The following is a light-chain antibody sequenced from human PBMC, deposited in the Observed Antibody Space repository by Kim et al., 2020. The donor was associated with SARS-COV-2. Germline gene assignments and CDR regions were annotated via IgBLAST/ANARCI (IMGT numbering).Light chain of an antibody. Sequence: EIVLTQSPATLSLSPGERATLSCRASQSVSDNLAWYQQKPGQSPRLLLSDASNRATGIPGRFSGSGSGTDFSLTICSLEPEDSAVYYCQQRRNWPYTFGQGPSWRS. CDR3: QQRRNWPYT. V-gene: IGKV3-11*01. J-gene: IGKJ2*01. CDR1: QSVSDN. CDR2: DAS.